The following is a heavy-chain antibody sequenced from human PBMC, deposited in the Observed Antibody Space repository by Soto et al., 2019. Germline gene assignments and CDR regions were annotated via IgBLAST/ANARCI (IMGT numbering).Heavy chain of an antibody. V-gene: IGHV4-31*03. Sequence: QVQLQESGPGLVKPSQTLALTCTVSGGSISSGGYYWVWIRQHPGKGLEWIGYIYYSGSTYYNSSLRSRVSISIATSNNQFSLKLSSVTAADTAVYYCARTGFCGGDCYWFDPWGQGTLVTVSS. CDR2: IYYSGST. CDR1: GGSISSGGYY. D-gene: IGHD2-21*02. CDR3: ARTGFCGGDCYWFDP. J-gene: IGHJ5*02.